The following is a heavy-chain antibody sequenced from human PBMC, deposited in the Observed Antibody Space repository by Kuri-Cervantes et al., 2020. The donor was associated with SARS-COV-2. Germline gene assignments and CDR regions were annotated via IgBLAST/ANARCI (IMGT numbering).Heavy chain of an antibody. CDR1: EFTFSSYG. CDR3: ARALYGGRLDYSPTSGYYYEGMDV. J-gene: IGHJ6*02. CDR2: IWSDGTNK. V-gene: IGHV3-33*01. D-gene: IGHD3-9*01. Sequence: LSLTCAASEFTFSSYGMHWVRQAPGKGLEWVAVIWSDGTNKYYADSAKGRFTISRDNSKNTLYPQMNSLRAEDTAVYFCARALYGGRLDYSPTSGYYYEGMDVWGQGTMVTVSS.